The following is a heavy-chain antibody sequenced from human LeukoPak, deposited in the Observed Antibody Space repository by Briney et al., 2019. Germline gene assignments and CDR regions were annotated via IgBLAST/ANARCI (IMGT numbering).Heavy chain of an antibody. D-gene: IGHD3-16*01. CDR2: SIPILDMA. CDR1: GDTFSRNT. CDR3: ARDGGGALSLDI. Sequence: SVKVSCKASGDTFSRNTISWVRQAPGQGLEWMGRSIPILDMANYAQKFQGRVTITADKSTSTAYMELSSLRSEDTAVYYCARDGGGALSLDIWGQGTMVTVSS. J-gene: IGHJ3*02. V-gene: IGHV1-69*04.